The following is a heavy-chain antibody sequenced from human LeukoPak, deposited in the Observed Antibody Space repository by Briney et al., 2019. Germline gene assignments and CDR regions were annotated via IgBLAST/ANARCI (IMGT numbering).Heavy chain of an antibody. CDR3: ARDEIAAAHKVVITTDAFDI. J-gene: IGHJ3*02. V-gene: IGHV4-30-4*01. D-gene: IGHD3-22*01. CDR2: IYYSGST. CDR1: GGSISSGDYY. Sequence: SQTLSLTCTVSGGSISSGDYYWSWIRQPPGKGLEWIGYIYYSGSTYYNPSLKSRVTISVDTSKNQFSLKLSSVTAADTAVYYCARDEIAAAHKVVITTDAFDIWGQGTMVTVSS.